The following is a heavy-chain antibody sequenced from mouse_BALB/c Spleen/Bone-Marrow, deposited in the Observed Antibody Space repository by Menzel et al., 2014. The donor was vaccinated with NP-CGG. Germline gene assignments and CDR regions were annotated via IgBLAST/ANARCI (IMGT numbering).Heavy chain of an antibody. J-gene: IGHJ2*01. CDR3: ARGGISIDY. Sequence: VQLQQSGAELVRPGSSGRISCKASGYAFGIYWMNWGKQRPGQGLEGIGQIYPGDDDTDYNGKFKGKATLTADRSSSTAYMQLNSLTSEDSAVYFCARGGISIDYWGQGTTLTVSS. CDR2: IYPGDDDT. V-gene: IGHV1-80*01. CDR1: GYAFGIYW.